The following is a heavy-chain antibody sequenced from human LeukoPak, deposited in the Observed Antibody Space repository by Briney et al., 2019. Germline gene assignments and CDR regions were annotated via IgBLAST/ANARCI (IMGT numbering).Heavy chain of an antibody. CDR3: ARVLPVASRDY. Sequence: GGSLRLSCAASGFTFSTYWMSWVRQAPGKGLEWVANLKQDGSDKFYVDSVKGRFTISRDNAKNSMYPQMNSLRAEDTAVYYCARVLPVASRDYWGQGTLVTVSS. V-gene: IGHV3-7*01. CDR1: GFTFSTYW. J-gene: IGHJ4*02. D-gene: IGHD2-2*01. CDR2: LKQDGSDK.